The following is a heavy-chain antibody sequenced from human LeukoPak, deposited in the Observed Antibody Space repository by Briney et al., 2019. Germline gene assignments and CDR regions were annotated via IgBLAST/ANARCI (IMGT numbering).Heavy chain of an antibody. CDR1: GFTFSSSA. CDR2: ISNNGGYT. CDR3: AKQLGYCSDGSCYFPY. D-gene: IGHD2-15*01. V-gene: IGHV3-23*01. Sequence: GGSLRLSCAASGFTFSSSAMSWVRQAPGKGLEWVSAISNNGGYTYYADSVQGRFTISRVNSKSTLCLQMNSLRAEDTAVYYCAKQLGYCSDGSCYFPYWGRGTLVTVSS. J-gene: IGHJ4*02.